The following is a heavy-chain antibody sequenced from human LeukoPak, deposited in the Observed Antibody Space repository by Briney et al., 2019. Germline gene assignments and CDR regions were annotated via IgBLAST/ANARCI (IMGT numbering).Heavy chain of an antibody. CDR2: IYSGGST. J-gene: IGHJ4*02. CDR3: ARASSSWQFDY. Sequence: GGSLRLSCAASGFTVSSNYMSWVRQAPGKGLEWVSVIYSGGSTYYADSVKGRFTISRDNSKNTLYLQMNSLRAEDTAVYCCARASSSWQFDYWGQGTLVTVSS. V-gene: IGHV3-66*02. CDR1: GFTVSSNY. D-gene: IGHD6-13*01.